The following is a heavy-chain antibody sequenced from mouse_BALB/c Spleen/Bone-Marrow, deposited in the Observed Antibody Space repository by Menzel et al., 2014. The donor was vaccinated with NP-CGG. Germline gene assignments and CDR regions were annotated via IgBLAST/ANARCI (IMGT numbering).Heavy chain of an antibody. CDR3: ARINGYDY. V-gene: IGHV1S81*02. J-gene: IGHJ2*01. CDR1: GYTFTSYW. Sequence: QVQLQQSGAELVKPGASVKLSCKASGYTFTSYWMHWVKQRPGQGLEWIGEIDPGTGRTDYNKKFKSRATLTVDKSSSTAYMHLSSLTSEDPAVYYCARINGYDYWGQGTTLTVSS. D-gene: IGHD2-2*01. CDR2: IDPGTGRT.